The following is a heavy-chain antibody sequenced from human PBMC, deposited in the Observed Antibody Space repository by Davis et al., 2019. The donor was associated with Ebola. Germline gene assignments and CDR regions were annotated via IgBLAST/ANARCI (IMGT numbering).Heavy chain of an antibody. CDR3: ARHMYYYDTTGRENWYFDL. J-gene: IGHJ2*01. D-gene: IGHD3-22*01. CDR2: INNSGDS. CDR1: GDSINYYY. V-gene: IGHV4-59*08. Sequence: MPSETLSLTCTVSGDSINYYYWSWIRQPPGKGLEWIGYINNSGDSNHNPSLRSRVTISVNTFKNQFSLKLSSVTAADTAMYYCARHMYYYDTTGRENWYFDLWGRGTLVTVSS.